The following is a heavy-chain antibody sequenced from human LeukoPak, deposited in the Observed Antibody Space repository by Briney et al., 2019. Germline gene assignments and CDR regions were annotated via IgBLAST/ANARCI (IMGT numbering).Heavy chain of an antibody. CDR2: IYYSGST. Sequence: SETLSLTCTVSGGSISSYYWSWVRQPPGKGLEWIGYIYYSGSTNYNPSLKSRVTISVDTSKNQFSLKLSSVTAADTAVYYCARSSRWELPAPYDYWGQGTLVTVSS. CDR1: GGSISSYY. D-gene: IGHD1-26*01. V-gene: IGHV4-59*01. CDR3: ARSSRWELPAPYDY. J-gene: IGHJ4*02.